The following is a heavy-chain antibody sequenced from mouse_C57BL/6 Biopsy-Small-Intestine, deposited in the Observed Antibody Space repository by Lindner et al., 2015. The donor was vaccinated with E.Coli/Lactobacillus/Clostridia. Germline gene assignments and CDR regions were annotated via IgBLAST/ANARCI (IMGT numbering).Heavy chain of an antibody. J-gene: IGHJ1*03. CDR1: GYSFTSYY. CDR3: AREGCSGGSCYSGRDFYYYYYYMDV. V-gene: IGHV1-64*01. CDR2: INPSGGST. Sequence: SVKVSCKASGYSFTSYYMHWVRQAPGQGLEWMGIINPSGGSTSYAPKFQGRVTMTRDTSTSTVYMELSSLRSEDTAVYYCAREGCSGGSCYSGRDFYYYYYYMDVWGKGTAIAVSS. D-gene: IGHD1-1*02.